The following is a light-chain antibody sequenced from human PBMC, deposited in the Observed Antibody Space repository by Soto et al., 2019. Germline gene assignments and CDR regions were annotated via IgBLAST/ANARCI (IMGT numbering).Light chain of an antibody. Sequence: SYELTQPPSVSVSPGQTARITCSGDALPKQYAYWYQQKPGQAPVLVIYKDSERPSGIPERFSGSSSGTTVTLTISGVQAEDDADYYCQSADSSYRVFGGGTKLTVL. CDR1: ALPKQY. V-gene: IGLV3-25*02. J-gene: IGLJ3*02. CDR2: KDS. CDR3: QSADSSYRV.